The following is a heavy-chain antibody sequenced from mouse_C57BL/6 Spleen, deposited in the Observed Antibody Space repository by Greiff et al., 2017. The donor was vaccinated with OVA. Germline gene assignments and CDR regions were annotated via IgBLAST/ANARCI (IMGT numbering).Heavy chain of an antibody. J-gene: IGHJ3*01. CDR2: ISSGGDYI. CDR1: GFTFSSYA. D-gene: IGHD1-1*01. V-gene: IGHV5-9-1*02. CDR3: TRDRYYGSRYEAWFAY. Sequence: EVKLVESGEGLVKPGGSLKLSCAASGFTFSSYAMSWVRQTPEKRLEWVAYISSGGDYIYYADTVKGRFTISRDNARNTLYLQMSSLKSEDTAMYYCTRDRYYGSRYEAWFAYWGQGTLVTVSA.